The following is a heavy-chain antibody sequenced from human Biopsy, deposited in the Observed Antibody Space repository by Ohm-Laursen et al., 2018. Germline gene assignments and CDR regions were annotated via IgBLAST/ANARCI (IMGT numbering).Heavy chain of an antibody. Sequence: ASSVKVSCKTSGGTFSDYAISWLRQAPGQGLEWMGGIIPLFGTPNYAQMFQGRVTITADTSTSTAYMELSSLRSDDTAVYYCARGRRLPAAISSYCDAMDVWGQGTTVTVSS. CDR1: GGTFSDYA. D-gene: IGHD2-2*01. CDR2: IIPLFGTP. J-gene: IGHJ6*02. V-gene: IGHV1-69*06. CDR3: ARGRRLPAAISSYCDAMDV.